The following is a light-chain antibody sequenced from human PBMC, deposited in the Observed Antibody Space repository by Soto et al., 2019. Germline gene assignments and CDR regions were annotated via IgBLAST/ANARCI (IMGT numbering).Light chain of an antibody. Sequence: QSVLTQPASVSGSPGQSITISCTGTSSGVGDYKYVSWYQQHPGKAPKLVISEVSNRPSGISNRFSGSKSGNTSSLTISGPQAEDDADYYCSSYTTIFPYVFGSGTNVTV. CDR3: SSYTTIFPYV. J-gene: IGLJ1*01. V-gene: IGLV2-14*01. CDR1: SSGVGDYKY. CDR2: EVS.